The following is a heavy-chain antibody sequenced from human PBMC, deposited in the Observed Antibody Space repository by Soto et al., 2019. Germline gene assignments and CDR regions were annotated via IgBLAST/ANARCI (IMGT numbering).Heavy chain of an antibody. Sequence: GGSLRLSCVGSGFNFSIFDMNWVRQAPGGGLEWISLISQGGITTTYADSVRSRFTVSRDNAQNSLFLQMDDLTVETTGVYYFTKGGVVWGQGALVTVSS. CDR2: ISQGGITT. CDR1: GFNFSIFD. CDR3: TKGGVV. D-gene: IGHD2-8*01. V-gene: IGHV3-48*03. J-gene: IGHJ4*02.